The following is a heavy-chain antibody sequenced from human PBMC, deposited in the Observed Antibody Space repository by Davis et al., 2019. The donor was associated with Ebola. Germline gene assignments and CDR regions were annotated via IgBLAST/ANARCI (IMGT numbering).Heavy chain of an antibody. D-gene: IGHD1-20*01. CDR3: ASLRRTITGMDDAFDI. CDR2: IYTGDSDT. Sequence: GESLKISCKGSGNSFTSFWIGWVRQMPGKGLEWMGLIYTGDSDTRYSPSFRGQVTISADKSIRTAYLQWSGLKASDTAMYYCASLRRTITGMDDAFDIWGQGTMVTVSS. J-gene: IGHJ3*02. V-gene: IGHV5-51*01. CDR1: GNSFTSFW.